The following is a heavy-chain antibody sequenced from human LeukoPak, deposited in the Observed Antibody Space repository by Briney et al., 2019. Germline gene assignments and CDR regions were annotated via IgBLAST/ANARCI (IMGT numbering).Heavy chain of an antibody. Sequence: KPGGSLRLSCAASGFTFSTYTMNWVRQAPGKGLEWVSSISSSSGYIYYADSVKGRFTISRDNAENSLYLQMNRLRAEDTAVYYCTRGGTVTTGIDYWGQGTLVTVSS. CDR1: GFTFSTYT. CDR2: ISSSSGYI. CDR3: TRGGTVTTGIDY. D-gene: IGHD4-17*01. V-gene: IGHV3-21*01. J-gene: IGHJ4*02.